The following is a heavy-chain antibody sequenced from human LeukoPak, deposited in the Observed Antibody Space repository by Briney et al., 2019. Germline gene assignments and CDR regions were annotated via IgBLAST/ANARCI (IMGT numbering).Heavy chain of an antibody. CDR3: ARDGERYYYDSGGAFDI. Sequence: PGGSLRLSCAASGFTFDDYGMSWVRQAPGKGLEWVSGINWNGGSTGYADSVKGQFTISRDNAKNSLYLQMNSLRAEDTALYYCARDGERYYYDSGGAFDIWGQGTMVTVSS. CDR2: INWNGGST. V-gene: IGHV3-20*04. CDR1: GFTFDDYG. J-gene: IGHJ3*02. D-gene: IGHD3-22*01.